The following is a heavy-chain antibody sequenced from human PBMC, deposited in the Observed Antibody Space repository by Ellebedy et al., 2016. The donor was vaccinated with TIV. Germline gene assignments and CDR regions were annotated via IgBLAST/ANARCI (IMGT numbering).Heavy chain of an antibody. CDR2: IYYSGST. Sequence: MPGGSLRLSCSISGGSISSYHWSWIRQPPGKGLEWIGDIYYSGSTKNNPSLRGRVTISVNTSKNQFSLKLSSVTAADTAFYYCARARSSWEYFFDYWGQGALVTVSS. V-gene: IGHV4-59*01. D-gene: IGHD6-13*01. CDR3: ARARSSWEYFFDY. J-gene: IGHJ4*02. CDR1: GGSISSYH.